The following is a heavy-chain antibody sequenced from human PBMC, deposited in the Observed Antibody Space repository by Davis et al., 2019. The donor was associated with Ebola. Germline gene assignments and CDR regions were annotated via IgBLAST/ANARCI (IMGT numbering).Heavy chain of an antibody. J-gene: IGHJ4*02. V-gene: IGHV3-23*01. CDR2: ISGSGGST. D-gene: IGHD6-6*01. CDR3: AKEIEYSSSPSDY. Sequence: GESLKISCAASGFTFSSYAMSWVRQAPGKGLEWVSAISGSGGSTYYADSVKGRFTISRDNSKNTLYLQMNSLRAEDTAVYYCAKEIEYSSSPSDYWGQGTLVTVSS. CDR1: GFTFSSYA.